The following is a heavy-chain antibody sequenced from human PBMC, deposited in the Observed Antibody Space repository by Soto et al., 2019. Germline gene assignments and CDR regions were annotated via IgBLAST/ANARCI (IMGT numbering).Heavy chain of an antibody. CDR2: ITPFSGDV. V-gene: IGHV1-45*02. CDR3: AGGGAGSGPFTWELPDH. Sequence: QMQLVQSGAEVKKTGSSVTVSCKALGNTFTYRYLHWVRQAPGQALEWMGWITPFSGDVHNAQKFQARVTITRDRSINTAYMQMISLISEDTAMYFCAGGGAGSGPFTWELPDHWGQGTLVTVSS. CDR1: GNTFTYRY. J-gene: IGHJ4*02. D-gene: IGHD1-26*01.